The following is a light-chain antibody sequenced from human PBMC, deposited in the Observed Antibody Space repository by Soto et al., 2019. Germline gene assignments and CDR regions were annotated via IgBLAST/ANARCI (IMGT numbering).Light chain of an antibody. V-gene: IGKV1-5*03. J-gene: IGKJ2*01. CDR2: KAS. CDR3: QQYNSYSYT. CDR1: QSISTW. Sequence: DIQMTQSPSTLSASVGDRVTITCRASQSISTWLAWYQQKPGKAPKLLIYKASSLESGVPSRFSVSGSATEFTLTISSLQPDEFATYYCQQYNSYSYTFGQGTKLEIK.